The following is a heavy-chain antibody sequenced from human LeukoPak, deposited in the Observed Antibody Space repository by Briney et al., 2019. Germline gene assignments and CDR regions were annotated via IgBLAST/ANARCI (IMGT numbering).Heavy chain of an antibody. D-gene: IGHD6-6*01. Sequence: SETLSPTCTVSGGSISSYYWTWIRQPPGKGLGLEGIGYIYYSGGTNYNPSLKSRVTISIDTSKNQVSLTLSSVTAADTAVYYCARLWDSSSSLDYWGQGTLVTVSS. CDR3: ARLWDSSSSLDY. CDR2: IYYSGGT. J-gene: IGHJ4*02. CDR1: GGSISSYY. V-gene: IGHV4-59*08.